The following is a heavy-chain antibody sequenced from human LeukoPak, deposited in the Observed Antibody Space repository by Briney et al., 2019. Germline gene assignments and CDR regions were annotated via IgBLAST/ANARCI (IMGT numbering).Heavy chain of an antibody. V-gene: IGHV4-39*01. CDR3: ASSLWFGELFLCS. D-gene: IGHD3-10*01. J-gene: IGHJ4*02. CDR2: IYYSGST. Sequence: SETLSLTCTVSGGSISSSSYYWGWIRQPPGKGLEWIGSIYYSGSTYYNPSLKSRVTISVDTSKNQFSLKLSSVTAADTAVYYCASSLWFGELFLCSWGQGTLVTVSS. CDR1: GGSISSSSYY.